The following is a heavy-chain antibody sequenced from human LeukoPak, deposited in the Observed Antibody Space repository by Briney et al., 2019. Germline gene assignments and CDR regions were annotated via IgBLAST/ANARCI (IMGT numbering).Heavy chain of an antibody. CDR3: AKGYYYSIAFYHDY. J-gene: IGHJ4*02. CDR2: ISGSGGST. CDR1: GFTFSSYA. D-gene: IGHD3-10*01. Sequence: GGSLRLSCAASGFTFSSYAMSWVRQAPGKGLEWVSGISGSGGSTYYTDSAKGRFTISRDNSKNTLLLRMNSLRAEDTAVYYCAKGYYYSIAFYHDYWGQGTLVTVSS. V-gene: IGHV3-23*01.